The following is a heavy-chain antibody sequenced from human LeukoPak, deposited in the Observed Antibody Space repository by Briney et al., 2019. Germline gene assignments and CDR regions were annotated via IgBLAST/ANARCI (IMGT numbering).Heavy chain of an antibody. J-gene: IGHJ4*02. CDR1: GGTFSSYA. CDR2: IIPIFGTA. CDR3: ARGWDCGGDCYSSGYFDY. D-gene: IGHD2-21*02. Sequence: ASVNVSCTASGGTFSSYAISWVRQAAGQGLEGMGGIIPIFGTANYAQKFQGRVTITTDESTSTAYMELSSLRSEDTAVYYCARGWDCGGDCYSSGYFDYWGQGTLVSVSS. V-gene: IGHV1-69*05.